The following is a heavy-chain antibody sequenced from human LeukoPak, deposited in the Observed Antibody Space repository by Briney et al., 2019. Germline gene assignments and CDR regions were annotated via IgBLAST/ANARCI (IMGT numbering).Heavy chain of an antibody. Sequence: PSETLSLTCAVYGGSFSGYYWSWIRQPPGKGLEWIGEINHSGSTYYNPSLKSRVTISVDTSKNQFSLKLSSVTAADTAVYYCARDRPPGYYTRYYYYGMDVWGQGTTVTVSS. CDR3: ARDRPPGYYTRYYYYGMDV. D-gene: IGHD3-22*01. CDR2: INHSGST. V-gene: IGHV4-34*09. CDR1: GGSFSGYY. J-gene: IGHJ6*02.